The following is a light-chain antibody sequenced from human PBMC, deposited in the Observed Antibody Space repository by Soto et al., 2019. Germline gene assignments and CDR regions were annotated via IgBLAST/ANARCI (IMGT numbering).Light chain of an antibody. CDR3: QQYSSTPRT. CDR2: WAS. Sequence: DIVMTQSPDSLAVSLGERATINCKSSQSVLYSSNNKNYLAWYQQKPRQPPKLLIYWASTRESGVPDRFSGRGSGKDFTLTISSLQAEDVAVYYCQQYSSTPRTFGQGTKVEIK. J-gene: IGKJ1*01. CDR1: QSVLYSSNNKNY. V-gene: IGKV4-1*01.